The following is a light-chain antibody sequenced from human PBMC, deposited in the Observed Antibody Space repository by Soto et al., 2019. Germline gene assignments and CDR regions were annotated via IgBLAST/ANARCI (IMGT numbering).Light chain of an antibody. CDR3: HQYDNVPQT. V-gene: IGKV1-33*01. Sequence: DIQMTQSPSSLSASVGDRVTITCQASQDIGNFLNWYQQKPGKAPKLLIYDASNLQTGVPSRFSGSGSGTHFTFTISSLHPEDSARYYCHQYDNVPQTFGQGTKLEIK. CDR1: QDIGNF. J-gene: IGKJ2*01. CDR2: DAS.